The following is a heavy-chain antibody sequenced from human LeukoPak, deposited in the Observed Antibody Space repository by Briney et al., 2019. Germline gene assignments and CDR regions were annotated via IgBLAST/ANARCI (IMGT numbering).Heavy chain of an antibody. J-gene: IGHJ4*02. CDR2: IKQDGSER. Sequence: GGSLRLSCAASGFTFSSYWMSWVRQAPGKGLEWVANIKQDGSERNYVDSVKGRFTISRDNAKNSLDLQMNSLRGEDTAVYYCARAGGYASSWAYWGQGTLVTVSS. D-gene: IGHD5-12*01. CDR3: ARAGGYASSWAY. V-gene: IGHV3-7*01. CDR1: GFTFSSYW.